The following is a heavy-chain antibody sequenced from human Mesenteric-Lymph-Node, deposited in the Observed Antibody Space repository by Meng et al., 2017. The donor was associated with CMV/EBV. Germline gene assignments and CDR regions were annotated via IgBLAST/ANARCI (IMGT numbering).Heavy chain of an antibody. CDR1: GFTVSSNY. J-gene: IGHJ3*02. CDR2: IYSGGST. Sequence: GDSLKISCAASGFTVSSNYMSWVRQAPGKGLEWVSVIYSGGSTYYADSVKGRFTISRDNSKNTLYLQMNSLRAEDTAVYYCTIFGVALDAFDIWGQGTMVTVSS. D-gene: IGHD3-3*01. CDR3: TIFGVALDAFDI. V-gene: IGHV3-53*01.